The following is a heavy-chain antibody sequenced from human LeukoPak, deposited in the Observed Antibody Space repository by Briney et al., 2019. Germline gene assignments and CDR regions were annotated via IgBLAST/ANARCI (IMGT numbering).Heavy chain of an antibody. CDR3: AGTYNWNDGPPDY. V-gene: IGHV4-30-2*02. J-gene: IGHJ4*02. D-gene: IGHD1-1*01. CDR1: GGSISSGGYS. CDR2: IYHSGST. Sequence: SGTLSLTCAVSGGSISSGGYSWSWIRQPSGKGLEWIGYIYHSGSTYYNPSLKSRVTISVDTSKNQFSLKLSSVTAADTAVYYCAGTYNWNDGPPDYWGQGTLVTVSS.